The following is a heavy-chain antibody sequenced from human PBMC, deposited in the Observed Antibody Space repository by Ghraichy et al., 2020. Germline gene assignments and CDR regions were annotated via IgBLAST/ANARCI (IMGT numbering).Heavy chain of an antibody. CDR1: GFTFSSSNI. CDR3: MKGRSFSRDDAFDI. J-gene: IGHJ3*02. V-gene: IGHV3-64D*06. Sequence: GGSLRLSCSASGFTFSSSNIMHWVRQAPGKGLEYVSGINNNGGSTYYADSVKGRFTISRDNSKNTLYLQMSSLRAENPDVYYWMKGRSFSRDDAFDIWGQRTLVTV. D-gene: IGHD2-15*01. CDR2: INNNGGST.